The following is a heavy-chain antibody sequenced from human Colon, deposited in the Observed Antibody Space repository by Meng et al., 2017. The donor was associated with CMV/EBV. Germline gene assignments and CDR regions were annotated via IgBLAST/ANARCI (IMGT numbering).Heavy chain of an antibody. CDR3: TRLGGSKPFDY. CDR2: INHNGIT. D-gene: IGHD3-16*01. J-gene: IGHJ4*02. CDR1: GVSLSGYH. Sequence: GSLRLSCAVSGVSLSGYHWSWIRQAPGKDLEWIGDINHNGITKYNPSLKSRLTISVDMSENEFSLRLSSVTAADTAVYYCTRLGGSKPFDYWGQGTMVTVSS. V-gene: IGHV4-34*01.